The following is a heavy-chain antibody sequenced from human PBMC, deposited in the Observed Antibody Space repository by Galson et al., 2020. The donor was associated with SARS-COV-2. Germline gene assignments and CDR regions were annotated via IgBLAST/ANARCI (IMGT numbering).Heavy chain of an antibody. CDR3: ARDRGITGTTSVDY. V-gene: IGHV3-21*01. CDR1: GFTFSSYS. CDR2: ISSSSSYI. Sequence: KIGESLKLYCAASGFTFSSYSMNWVRQAPGKGLEWVSSISSSSSYIYYADSVTGRFTISRDNAKNSLYLQMNSLRAEDTAVYYCARDRGITGTTSVDYWGQGTLVTVSS. J-gene: IGHJ4*02. D-gene: IGHD1-7*01.